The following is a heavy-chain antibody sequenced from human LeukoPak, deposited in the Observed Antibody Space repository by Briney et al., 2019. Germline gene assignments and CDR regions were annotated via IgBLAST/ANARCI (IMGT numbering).Heavy chain of an antibody. CDR3: ARALSFDY. V-gene: IGHV4-39*07. J-gene: IGHJ4*02. CDR2: IYYSGST. Sequence: SETLSLTCTVSGGSISSSSYYWGWIRQPPGKGLEWIGSIYYSGSTNYNPSLKSRVTISVDTSKNQFSLKLSSVTAADTAVYYCARALSFDYWGQGTLVTVSS. CDR1: GGSISSSSYY.